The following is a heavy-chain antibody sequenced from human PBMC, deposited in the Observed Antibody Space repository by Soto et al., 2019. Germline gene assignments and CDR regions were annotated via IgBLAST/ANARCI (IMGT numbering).Heavy chain of an antibody. CDR1: GYSFTSYG. J-gene: IGHJ4*02. CDR2: ISAYNGYT. D-gene: IGHD5-12*01. Sequence: QVPLEQSGAEVKKPGASVKVSCQASGYSFTSYGFTWVRQAPGQGLEWVGWISAYNGYTNYAQKLQGRVTMTTDTSTTTAYMELRGLTSDDTAVYYCARDVARDRQYSASDSGLDYWGQGTLVTVSS. V-gene: IGHV1-18*01. CDR3: ARDVARDRQYSASDSGLDY.